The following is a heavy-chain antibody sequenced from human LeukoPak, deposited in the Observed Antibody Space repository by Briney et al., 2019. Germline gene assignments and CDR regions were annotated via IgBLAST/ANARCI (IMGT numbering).Heavy chain of an antibody. CDR1: GFTFSSYG. CDR3: AKEDHGTYSTAFDY. V-gene: IGHV3-33*06. D-gene: IGHD1-26*01. Sequence: PGGSLRLSCAASGFTFSSYGMPWVRQAPGKGLEWVAVIWYDGSNKYYADSVKGRFTISRDNSKNTLYLQMNSLRAEDTALYYCAKEDHGTYSTAFDYWGQGTLVTVSS. J-gene: IGHJ4*02. CDR2: IWYDGSNK.